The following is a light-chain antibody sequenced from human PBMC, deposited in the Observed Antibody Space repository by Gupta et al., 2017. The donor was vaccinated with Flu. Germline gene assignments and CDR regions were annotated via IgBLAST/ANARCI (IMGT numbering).Light chain of an antibody. CDR1: QSVLYSSNNKNC. Sequence: NCKSSQSVLYSSNNKNCLAWYQQKPGLPPKLLIYWASTRESGVPDRLSGSGSGTDFTLTISSLQAEDVAVYYCQQYFTAPWTFGQGTKVEIK. CDR3: QQYFTAPWT. V-gene: IGKV4-1*01. J-gene: IGKJ1*01. CDR2: WAS.